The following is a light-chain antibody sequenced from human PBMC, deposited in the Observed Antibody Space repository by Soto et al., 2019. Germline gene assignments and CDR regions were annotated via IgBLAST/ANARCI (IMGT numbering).Light chain of an antibody. V-gene: IGLV2-8*01. CDR3: SSYAGSNDPWV. CDR1: SSDIGAYNY. CDR2: EVS. J-gene: IGLJ3*02. Sequence: QSALTQPPSASGSPGQSVTISCTGTSSDIGAYNYVSWYQQHPGKAPKLMIHEVSKRPSGVPDRCSGSKSGNTASLTVSGLQAEDEADYYCSSYAGSNDPWVFGGGTKRTV.